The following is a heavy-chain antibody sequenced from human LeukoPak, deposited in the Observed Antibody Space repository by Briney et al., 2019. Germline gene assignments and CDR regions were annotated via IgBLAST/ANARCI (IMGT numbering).Heavy chain of an antibody. CDR2: INSDGSST. CDR1: GFTFSSYA. CDR3: ARRSSGSPPYYFDY. V-gene: IGHV3-74*01. D-gene: IGHD1-26*01. Sequence: GGSLRLSCAASGFTFSSYAMSWVRQAPGKGLVWVSRINSDGSSTNYADSVKGRFTISRDNTKNTLYLQMNSLRAEDTAIYYCARRSSGSPPYYFDYWGQGTLVTVSS. J-gene: IGHJ4*02.